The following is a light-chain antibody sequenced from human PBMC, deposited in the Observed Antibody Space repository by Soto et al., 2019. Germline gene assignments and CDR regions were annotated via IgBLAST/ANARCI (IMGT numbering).Light chain of an antibody. CDR3: QQYDNLPLT. CDR1: QSVRNNY. V-gene: IGKV3-20*01. CDR2: GAS. Sequence: EIVLTQSPVTLSSSPGERGTLSCRASQSVRNNYLAWYQHKPGQAPRLLISGASNRATGIPDRFSGSGSGTDFTFTISSLQPEDIATYYCQQYDNLPLTVGGGNKVDIK. J-gene: IGKJ4*01.